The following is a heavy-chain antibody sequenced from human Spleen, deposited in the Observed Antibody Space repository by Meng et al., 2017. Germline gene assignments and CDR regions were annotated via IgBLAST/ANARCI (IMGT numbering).Heavy chain of an antibody. CDR1: GFTFSSYA. D-gene: IGHD1-26*01. J-gene: IGHJ4*02. CDR2: ISGSATST. Sequence: GGSLRLSCAASGFTFSSYAMTWVRQAPGKGLEWVSGISGSATSTYYADSVKGRFTISRDNSKNTLFLQMNSLRAEDSALYYCAKDGNVGIFDSWGQGTLVTVSS. V-gene: IGHV3-23*01. CDR3: AKDGNVGIFDS.